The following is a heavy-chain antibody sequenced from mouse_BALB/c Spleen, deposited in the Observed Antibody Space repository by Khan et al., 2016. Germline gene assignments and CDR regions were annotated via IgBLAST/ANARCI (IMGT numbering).Heavy chain of an antibody. Sequence: LQESGAELVRPGSSVKISCKASGYAFSSFWMNWVKQRPGQGLEWIGQIYPGDGDTNYNGKFKGKATVTADTSSSTAYMQLSSLTSEDSAVYFCARVTGVFDYWGQGTTLTVSS. CDR3: ARVTGVFDY. J-gene: IGHJ2*01. D-gene: IGHD2-12*01. CDR1: GYAFSSFW. CDR2: IYPGDGDT. V-gene: IGHV1-80*01.